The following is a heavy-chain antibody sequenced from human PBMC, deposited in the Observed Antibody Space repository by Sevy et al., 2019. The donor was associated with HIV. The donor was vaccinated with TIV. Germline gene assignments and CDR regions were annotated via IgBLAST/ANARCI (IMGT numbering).Heavy chain of an antibody. CDR3: AKGRIPSIGTLGPFDS. J-gene: IGHJ4*02. CDR1: GFSLSNYA. D-gene: IGHD6-6*01. CDR2: KTGSAGVT. Sequence: GGSLRLSCAASGFSLSNYAMSWARQAPGKGLEWISTKTGSAGVTYYADSVKGRFTISRDNSKNTLFLQMNSLRAEDTALYYCAKGRIPSIGTLGPFDSWGQGTLVTVSS. V-gene: IGHV3-23*01.